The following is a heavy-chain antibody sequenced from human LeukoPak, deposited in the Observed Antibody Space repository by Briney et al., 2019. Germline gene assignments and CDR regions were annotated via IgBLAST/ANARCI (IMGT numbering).Heavy chain of an antibody. J-gene: IGHJ4*02. V-gene: IGHV3-23*01. Sequence: GGSLRLSCAASGFTVSSYAMSWVRQAPGKGLEWVSAISGSGGSTYYADSVKGRFTISRDNSKNTLYLQMNSLRAEDTAVYYCAKDPGVLLWFGELSIWGQGTLVTVSS. D-gene: IGHD3-10*01. CDR2: ISGSGGST. CDR3: AKDPGVLLWFGELSI. CDR1: GFTVSSYA.